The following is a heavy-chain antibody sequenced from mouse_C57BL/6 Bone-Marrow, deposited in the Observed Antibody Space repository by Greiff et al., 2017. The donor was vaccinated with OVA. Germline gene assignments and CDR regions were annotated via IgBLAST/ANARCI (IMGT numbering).Heavy chain of an antibody. J-gene: IGHJ3*01. CDR3: ARGAIYYDFAWFAY. D-gene: IGHD2-4*01. V-gene: IGHV5-17*01. CDR2: ISSGSSTI. Sequence: EVMLVESGGGLVKPGGSLKLSCAASGFTFSDYGMHWVRQAPEKGLEWVAYISSGSSTIYYADTVKGRFTISRDNAKNTLFLQMTSLRSEDTAMYYCARGAIYYDFAWFAYWGQGTLVTVSA. CDR1: GFTFSDYG.